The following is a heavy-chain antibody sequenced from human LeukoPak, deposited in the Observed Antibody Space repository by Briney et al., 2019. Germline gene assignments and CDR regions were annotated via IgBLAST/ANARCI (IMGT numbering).Heavy chain of an antibody. V-gene: IGHV4-59*01. J-gene: IGHJ4*02. CDR1: GGSISSYY. Sequence: PSETLSLTCTVSGGSISSYYWSWIRQPPGKGLEWIGYISYSGNTNYNPSLKSRVTISVDTSKNQFSLKLSSVTAADTAVYYCASGLLYSYGANFDYWGQGTLVTVSS. CDR3: ASGLLYSYGANFDY. D-gene: IGHD5-18*01. CDR2: ISYSGNT.